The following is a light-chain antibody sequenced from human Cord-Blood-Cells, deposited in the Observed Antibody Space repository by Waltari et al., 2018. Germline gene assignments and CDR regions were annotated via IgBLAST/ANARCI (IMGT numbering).Light chain of an antibody. J-gene: IGKJ5*01. CDR2: AAS. V-gene: IGKV1-39*01. Sequence: DIQMTQSPSSLSESVGDRVTITCRASQSISSYLNWYQQKPGKAPKLLIYAASSLQSGVPSRFSGSGSGTDFTLTIIILQPEDFATYYCQQSYSTPITFGQGTRREIK. CDR1: QSISSY. CDR3: QQSYSTPIT.